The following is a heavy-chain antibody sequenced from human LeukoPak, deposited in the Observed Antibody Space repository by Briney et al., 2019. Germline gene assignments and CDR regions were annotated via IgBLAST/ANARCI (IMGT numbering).Heavy chain of an antibody. CDR2: MNPNSGNT. CDR1: GYTFTSYD. V-gene: IGHV1-8*01. CDR3: ARVYDILTGYYEFDY. J-gene: IGHJ4*02. Sequence: APVKVSCKASGYTFTSYDINWVRQATGQGLEWMGWMNPNSGNTGYAQKFQGRVTMTRNTSISTAYMELSSLRSEDTAVYYCARVYDILTGYYEFDYWGQGTLVTVSS. D-gene: IGHD3-9*01.